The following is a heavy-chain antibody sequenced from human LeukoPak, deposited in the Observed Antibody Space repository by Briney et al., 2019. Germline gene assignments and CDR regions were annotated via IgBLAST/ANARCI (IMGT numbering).Heavy chain of an antibody. CDR1: GYTFTSYA. CDR2: INAGNGNT. Sequence: ASVKVSCKASGYTFTSYAMHWVRQAPGQRLEWMGWINAGNGNTKYSQKFQGRVTITRDTSASTAYMELSSLRSEDTAVYYCASEKTTVTIHPDAFDIWGQGTMVTVSS. J-gene: IGHJ3*02. CDR3: ASEKTTVTIHPDAFDI. D-gene: IGHD4-17*01. V-gene: IGHV1-3*01.